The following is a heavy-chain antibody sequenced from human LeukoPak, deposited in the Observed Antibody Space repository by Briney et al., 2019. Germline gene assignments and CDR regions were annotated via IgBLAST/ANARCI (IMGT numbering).Heavy chain of an antibody. J-gene: IGHJ4*02. Sequence: GASVKVSCKASGYTFTSYDINWVRQATGQGLEWMGWTHPNSGNTGYAQKFQGRVTMTRNTSISTAYMELSSLRSEDTAVYYCARGNEWQQPDFDYWGQGTLVTVSS. CDR2: THPNSGNT. D-gene: IGHD6-13*01. CDR1: GYTFTSYD. CDR3: ARGNEWQQPDFDY. V-gene: IGHV1-8*01.